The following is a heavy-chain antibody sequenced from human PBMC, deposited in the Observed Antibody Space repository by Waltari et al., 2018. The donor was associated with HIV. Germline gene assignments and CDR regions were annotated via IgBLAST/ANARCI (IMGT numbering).Heavy chain of an antibody. CDR1: GFTFSTYA. D-gene: IGHD3-9*01. Sequence: EVQLVESGGGLVQPGGSLRIACAASGFTFSTYAMSWVRQAPGKGLGVVSAISSRGGGTFYADSVKGRFTISRDNSKNTLYLQMNSLRVEDTAVYYCAKDGGRYGILTGYFDYWGQGTLVPVSS. V-gene: IGHV3-23*04. CDR3: AKDGGRYGILTGYFDY. J-gene: IGHJ4*02. CDR2: ISSRGGGT.